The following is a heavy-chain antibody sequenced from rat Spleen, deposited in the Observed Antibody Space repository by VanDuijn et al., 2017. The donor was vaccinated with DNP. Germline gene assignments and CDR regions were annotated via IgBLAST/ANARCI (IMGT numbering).Heavy chain of an antibody. V-gene: IGHV2-19*01. D-gene: IGHD1-10*01. Sequence: QVQLKESGPGLVQPSQTLSLTCTVSGFSLTDYSVHWVRQPPGKGLEWMGRIQSGGSTDYNSALKSRLSISRDTSKSQVFLKMNSLQTEETAIYFCTLRNNPPFAYWGQGTLVTVSS. CDR3: TLRNNPPFAY. CDR1: GFSLTDYS. CDR2: IQSGGST. J-gene: IGHJ3*01.